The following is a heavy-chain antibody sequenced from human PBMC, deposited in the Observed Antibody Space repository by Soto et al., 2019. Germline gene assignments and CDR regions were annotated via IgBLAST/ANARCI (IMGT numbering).Heavy chain of an antibody. D-gene: IGHD3-10*01. Sequence: SETVSLTCAVSGGSISSSSYYWGWIRQPPGKGLEWIGSIYYSGSTYYSSSLKSRVTISVDTSKNQFSLKLRSVTAADTAVYYCARHNYALGSFNCWGQGTLVTVSS. CDR2: IYYSGST. CDR1: GGSISSSSYY. J-gene: IGHJ4*02. CDR3: ARHNYALGSFNC. V-gene: IGHV4-39*01.